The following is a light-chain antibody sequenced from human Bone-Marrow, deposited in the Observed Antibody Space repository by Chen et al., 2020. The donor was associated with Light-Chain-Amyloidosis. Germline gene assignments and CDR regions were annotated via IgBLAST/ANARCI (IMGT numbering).Light chain of an antibody. CDR3: AAWDDRLNGRV. CDR2: GNN. J-gene: IGLJ3*02. V-gene: IGLV1-40*01. Sequence: QSVLTQPPSVSGAPGQKVTISCTGRSSNIGAGYDVHWYQQFPGTAPKLLIFGNNIRPSGVPDRFSGSKSGTSASLAISGLQSEDEADYYCAAWDDRLNGRVFGGGTKLTVL. CDR1: SSNIGAGYD.